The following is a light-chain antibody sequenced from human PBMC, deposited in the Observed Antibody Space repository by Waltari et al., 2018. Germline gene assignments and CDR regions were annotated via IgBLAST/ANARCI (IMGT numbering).Light chain of an antibody. CDR3: AAWDDSLSGHVV. J-gene: IGLJ2*01. V-gene: IGLV1-47*01. CDR1: SPNLGTNY. CDR2: KNN. Sequence: QSVLTQPPSASGTPGQWVIISCSGSSPNLGTNYVSWYQPVPGPAPKLLIYKNNQRPSGVPDRFSGSKSGTSASLAISGLRSEDEADYYCAAWDDSLSGHVVFGGGTKLTAL.